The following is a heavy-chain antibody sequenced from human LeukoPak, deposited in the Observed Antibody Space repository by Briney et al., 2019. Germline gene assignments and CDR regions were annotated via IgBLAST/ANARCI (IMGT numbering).Heavy chain of an antibody. CDR3: AKGSDSGYDSAYYFDY. J-gene: IGHJ4*02. Sequence: GGSLRLSCAASGFTFSSYAMSWVRQAPGKGLEWVSAISGSGGSTYYADSVKGRFTISRDNSKNTLYLQMNSLRAEDTDVYYCAKGSDSGYDSAYYFDYWGQGTLVTVSS. CDR2: ISGSGGST. V-gene: IGHV3-23*01. D-gene: IGHD5-12*01. CDR1: GFTFSSYA.